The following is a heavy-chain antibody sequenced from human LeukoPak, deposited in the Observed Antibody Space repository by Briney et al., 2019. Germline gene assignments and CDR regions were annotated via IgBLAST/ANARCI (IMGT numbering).Heavy chain of an antibody. V-gene: IGHV3-23*01. CDR1: GGTFSSYA. Sequence: SCKASGGTFSSYAMSWVRQAPGKGLEWVSAISGSGGSTYYADSVKGRFTISRDNSKNTLYLQMNSLRAEDTAVYYCAKERNDAYFDYWGQGTLVTVSS. CDR2: ISGSGGST. J-gene: IGHJ4*02. D-gene: IGHD1-1*01. CDR3: AKERNDAYFDY.